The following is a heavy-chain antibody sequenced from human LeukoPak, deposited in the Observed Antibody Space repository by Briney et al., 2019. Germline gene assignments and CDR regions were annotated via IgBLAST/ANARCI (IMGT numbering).Heavy chain of an antibody. Sequence: ASVKVSCKVSGYTLTELSMHWVRQAPGKGLEWMGGFDPEDGETIYAQKFQGRVTMTEDTSTDTAYVELSSLRSEDTAVYYCATDRSGSKAYDAFDIWGQGTMVTVSS. CDR1: GYTLTELS. V-gene: IGHV1-24*01. J-gene: IGHJ3*02. CDR3: ATDRSGSKAYDAFDI. CDR2: FDPEDGET. D-gene: IGHD3-16*01.